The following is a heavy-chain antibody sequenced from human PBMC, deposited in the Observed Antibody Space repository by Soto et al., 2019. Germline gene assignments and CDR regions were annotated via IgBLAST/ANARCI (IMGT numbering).Heavy chain of an antibody. CDR2: IIPILGIA. Sequence: GASVKVSCKASGGTFSSYTISWVRQAPGQGLEWMGRIIPILGIANYAQKFQGRVTITADKSTSTAYMELSSLRSEDTAVYYCAARYCSSTSCYLSRGPHWFDPWGQGTLVTVSS. CDR1: GGTFSSYT. D-gene: IGHD2-2*01. J-gene: IGHJ5*02. CDR3: AARYCSSTSCYLSRGPHWFDP. V-gene: IGHV1-69*02.